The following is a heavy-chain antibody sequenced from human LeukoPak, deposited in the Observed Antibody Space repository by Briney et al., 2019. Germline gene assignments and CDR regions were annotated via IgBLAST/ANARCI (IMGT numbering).Heavy chain of an antibody. J-gene: IGHJ3*02. CDR1: GGSISSYY. CDR2: IYYSGST. V-gene: IGHV4-59*01. CDR3: ARYDYGDSEGAFDI. Sequence: PSETLSLTCTVPGGSISSYYWSWIRQPPGKGLEWIGYIYYSGSTNYNPSLKSRVTISVDTSKNQFSLKLSSVTAADTAVYYCARYDYGDSEGAFDIWGQGTMVTVSS. D-gene: IGHD4-17*01.